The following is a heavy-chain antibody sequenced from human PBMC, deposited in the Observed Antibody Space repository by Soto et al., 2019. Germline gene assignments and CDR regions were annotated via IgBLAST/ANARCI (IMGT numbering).Heavy chain of an antibody. Sequence: PGDSLXISCKGSGYSFTSYLISWVRQMPGKGLEWMGRIDPSDSYTNYSPSFQGHVTISADKSISTAYLQWSSLKASDTAMYYCAAGRIAVASRYYYGMDVWGQGTTVTVSS. J-gene: IGHJ6*02. CDR1: GYSFTSYL. CDR2: IDPSDSYT. D-gene: IGHD6-19*01. V-gene: IGHV5-10-1*01. CDR3: AAGRIAVASRYYYGMDV.